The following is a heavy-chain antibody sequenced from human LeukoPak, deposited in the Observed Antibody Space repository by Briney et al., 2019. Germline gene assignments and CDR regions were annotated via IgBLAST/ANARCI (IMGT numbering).Heavy chain of an antibody. V-gene: IGHV3-30*04. Sequence: GGSLRLSCAVSGFTFRSYATHWVRQAPGKGLEWVAVTSYDGPKKYYVDSVKGRFTISRDNSKNTPYLQMNSLRAEDTAVYYCARDRDSLGAFDIWGQGTMVTVSS. CDR1: GFTFRSYA. CDR3: ARDRDSLGAFDI. D-gene: IGHD3-16*01. CDR2: TSYDGPKK. J-gene: IGHJ3*02.